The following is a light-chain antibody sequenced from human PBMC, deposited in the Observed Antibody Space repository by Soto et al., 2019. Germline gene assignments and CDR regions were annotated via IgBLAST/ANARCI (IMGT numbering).Light chain of an antibody. CDR2: STN. CDR1: SGSVSTSYY. V-gene: IGLV8-61*01. J-gene: IGLJ3*02. Sequence: QTVVTQEQSFSVSPGGTVTLTCGLSSGSVSTSYYPSWYQQTPGQAPRTLIYSTNTRSSGVPERFSGSILGNKAALTINGAQADDESDYYWVLYMGSGISVFGGGTQLTV. CDR3: VLYMGSGISV.